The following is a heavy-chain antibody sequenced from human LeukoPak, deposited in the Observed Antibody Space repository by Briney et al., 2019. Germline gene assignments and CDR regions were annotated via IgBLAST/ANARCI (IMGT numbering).Heavy chain of an antibody. D-gene: IGHD3-10*01. CDR2: IYYSGST. J-gene: IGHJ4*02. V-gene: IGHV4-59*08. CDR1: GGSISSYY. Sequence: PSETLSLTCTVSGGSISSYYWSWIRQPPGKGREWIGYIYYSGSTNYNPSLKSRVTISVDTSKNQFSLKLSSVTAADTAVYYCARHSGSGSSPQDYWGQGTLVTVYS. CDR3: ARHSGSGSSPQDY.